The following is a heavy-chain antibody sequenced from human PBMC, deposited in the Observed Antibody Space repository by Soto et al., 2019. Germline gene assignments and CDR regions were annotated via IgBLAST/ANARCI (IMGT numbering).Heavy chain of an antibody. J-gene: IGHJ4*02. CDR3: ARLAYYYDSSGYYGGDY. CDR1: GGTFSSYT. D-gene: IGHD3-22*01. Sequence: QVQLVQSGAEVKKPGSSVKVSCKASGGTFSSYTISWVRQAPGQGLEWMGRIIPILGIANYAQKFQGRVTITAVKSTSTAYMELSSLRSEDTAVYYCARLAYYYDSSGYYGGDYWGQGTLVTVSS. V-gene: IGHV1-69*02. CDR2: IIPILGIA.